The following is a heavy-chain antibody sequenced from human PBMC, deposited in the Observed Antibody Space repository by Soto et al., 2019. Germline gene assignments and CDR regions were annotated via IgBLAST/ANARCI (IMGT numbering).Heavy chain of an antibody. D-gene: IGHD2-15*01. V-gene: IGHV4-4*02. CDR2: IYHSGST. CDR1: GGSISSSNW. J-gene: IGHJ5*02. Sequence: SETLSLTCAVSGGSISSSNWWSWVRQPPGKGLEWIGEIYHSGSTNYNPSLKSRVTISVDKSKNKFSLKLRPVTAADTAVYYCAREMGYCSGGSCYGGNWFDPWGQGTLVTVSS. CDR3: AREMGYCSGGSCYGGNWFDP.